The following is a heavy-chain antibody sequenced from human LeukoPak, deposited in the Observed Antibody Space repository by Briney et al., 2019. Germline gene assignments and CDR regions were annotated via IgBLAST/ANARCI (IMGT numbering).Heavy chain of an antibody. CDR2: IIPIFGAA. CDR3: ARCPYSYGLFEWFDP. J-gene: IGHJ5*02. Sequence: SVKVSCKASGGTFSSYAISWVRQAPGQGLEWMGGIIPIFGAANYAQKFQGRVTITADESTSTAYMELSSLRSEDTAVYYCARCPYSYGLFEWFDPWGQGTLVTVSS. CDR1: GGTFSSYA. V-gene: IGHV1-69*13. D-gene: IGHD5-18*01.